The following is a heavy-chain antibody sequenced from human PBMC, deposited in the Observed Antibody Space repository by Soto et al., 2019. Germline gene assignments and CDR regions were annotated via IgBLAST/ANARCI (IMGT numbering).Heavy chain of an antibody. CDR2: INHSGST. CDR1: GGSFSGYY. Sequence: LSLTCAVYGGSFSGYYWSWIRQPPGKGLEWIGEINHSGSTNYNPSLKSRVTISVDTSKNQFSLKLSSVTAADTAVYYCASSYYYDSSGYYDYWGQGTLVTVSS. CDR3: ASSYYYDSSGYYDY. J-gene: IGHJ4*02. D-gene: IGHD3-22*01. V-gene: IGHV4-34*01.